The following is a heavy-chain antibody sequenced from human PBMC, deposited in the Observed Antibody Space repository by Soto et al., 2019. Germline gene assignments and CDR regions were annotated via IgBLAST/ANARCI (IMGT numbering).Heavy chain of an antibody. CDR3: TRDFGGLRPGDYYYYGMDV. D-gene: IGHD3-16*01. CDR1: GGSISSGDYY. J-gene: IGHJ6*02. V-gene: IGHV4-30-4*01. Sequence: QVQLQELGPGLVKPSQTLSLTCTVSGGSISSGDYYWSWIRQPPGKGLEWIGYIYYSGSTYYNPSLKSRVTISVDTSKNQFSLKLSSVTAADTAVYYCTRDFGGLRPGDYYYYGMDVWGQGTTVTVSS. CDR2: IYYSGST.